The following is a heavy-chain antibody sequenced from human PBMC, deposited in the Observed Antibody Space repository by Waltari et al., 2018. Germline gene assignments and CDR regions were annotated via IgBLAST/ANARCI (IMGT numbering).Heavy chain of an antibody. D-gene: IGHD6-19*01. Sequence: QVQLQESGPGLVKPSETLSLTCTVSDDSISSYHWSWIRQPAGKGLEWIGRIYTSGNTNYNPYLKSRVTMSVDMSKNPFSLKLSSVTAADTAVYYCAKDGGWYPDYWGQGTLVTVSS. CDR1: DDSISSYH. V-gene: IGHV4-4*07. CDR3: AKDGGWYPDY. J-gene: IGHJ4*02. CDR2: IYTSGNT.